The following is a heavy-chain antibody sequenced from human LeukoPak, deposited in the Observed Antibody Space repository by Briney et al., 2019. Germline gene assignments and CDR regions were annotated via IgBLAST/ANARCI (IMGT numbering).Heavy chain of an antibody. D-gene: IGHD3-10*01. J-gene: IGHJ4*02. CDR2: ITYSSSYI. CDR1: GFTFSTFS. V-gene: IGHV3-21*01. CDR3: ARGLVRGVIITHFDY. Sequence: GGSLRLSCPASGFTFSTFSMNWVRQAPGKGLEWVSSITYSSSYIYYADSVKGRFTISRDNAKNSLYLQMNSLRAEDTAVYYCARGLVRGVIITHFDYWGQGTLVTVSS.